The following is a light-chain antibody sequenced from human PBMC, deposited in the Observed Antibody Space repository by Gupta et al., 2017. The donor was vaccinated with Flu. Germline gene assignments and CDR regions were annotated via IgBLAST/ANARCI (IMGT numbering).Light chain of an antibody. CDR2: END. CDR1: SSDIGNHD. Sequence: GTSSDIGNHDVSLYKHAPGTAPRLLMYENDKRPSGIPGRFSGAKSGTTATLGISGLQTGDEADYYCATWDSGLRGVFGGGTKLTVL. V-gene: IGLV1-51*01. CDR3: ATWDSGLRGV. J-gene: IGLJ2*01.